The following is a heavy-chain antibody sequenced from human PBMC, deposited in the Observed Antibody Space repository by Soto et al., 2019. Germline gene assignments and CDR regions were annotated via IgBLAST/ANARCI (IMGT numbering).Heavy chain of an antibody. CDR1: GGSISSSSYY. D-gene: IGHD2-21*02. V-gene: IGHV4-39*01. Sequence: PSETLSLTCTVSGGSISSSSYYWGWIRQPPGKGLEWIGSIYYSGSTYYNPSLKSRVTISVDTSKNQFSLKLSSVTAADTAVYYCARHDFLAYCGGDCYFENAFDIWGQGTMVTGSS. J-gene: IGHJ3*02. CDR2: IYYSGST. CDR3: ARHDFLAYCGGDCYFENAFDI.